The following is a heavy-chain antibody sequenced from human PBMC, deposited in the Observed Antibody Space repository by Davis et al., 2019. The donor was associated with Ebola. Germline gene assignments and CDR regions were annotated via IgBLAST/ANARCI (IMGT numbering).Heavy chain of an antibody. V-gene: IGHV1-69*05. CDR1: GGTFSSYA. CDR3: ARDGVTTPLDY. Sequence: AASVKVSCKASGGTFSSYAISWVRQAPGQGLEWMGGIIPIFGTANYAQKLQGRVTMTTDTSTSTAYMELRSLRSDDTAVYYCARDGVTTPLDYWGQGTTVTVSS. CDR2: IIPIFGTA. J-gene: IGHJ4*03. D-gene: IGHD4-11*01.